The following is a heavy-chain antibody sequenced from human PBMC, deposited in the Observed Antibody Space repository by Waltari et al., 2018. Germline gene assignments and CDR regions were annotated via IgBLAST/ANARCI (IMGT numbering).Heavy chain of an antibody. J-gene: IGHJ4*02. CDR2: IYHNGST. CDR3: ARDAIRAALDH. CDR1: GGSLRSTNW. V-gene: IGHV4-4*02. D-gene: IGHD6-25*01. Sequence: QVQLQESGPGLVTPSGTLSLTCAVSGGSLRSTNWWRWVRQPPGRGLECIGEIYHNGSTSYNPSLGRRVTVSVDKSKNQFSLKVTSVTAADTAVYYCARDAIRAALDHWGPGILVTVSS.